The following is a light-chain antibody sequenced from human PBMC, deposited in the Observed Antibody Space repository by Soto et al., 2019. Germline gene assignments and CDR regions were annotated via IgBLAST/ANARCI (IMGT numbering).Light chain of an antibody. J-gene: IGLJ1*01. Sequence: QPVLTQPPSVSGAPGQRVTISCTGSSSNIGAGYDVHWYQQLPGTAPKLLIYGNSNRPSGVPDRFSGSKSGTSASLAITGLQAEDEADYYCQSYDSSRSVLYVFGTGTKVTVL. CDR2: GNS. V-gene: IGLV1-40*01. CDR3: QSYDSSRSVLYV. CDR1: SSNIGAGYD.